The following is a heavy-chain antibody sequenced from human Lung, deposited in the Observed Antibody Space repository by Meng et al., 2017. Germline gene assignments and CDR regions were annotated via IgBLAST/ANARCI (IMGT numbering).Heavy chain of an antibody. V-gene: IGHV1-18*01. Sequence: QVQLVQSGAEVKKPGASVNVSCKASGYTFIRYGISWVRQAPGQGLEWMGWISTYNGNTNYAQKFQGRVTMTTDTSTSTAYMELRSLRSDDTAVYYCAVMGLYGDYDNWYFDLWGRGTLVTVSS. D-gene: IGHD4-17*01. J-gene: IGHJ2*01. CDR3: AVMGLYGDYDNWYFDL. CDR2: ISTYNGNT. CDR1: GYTFIRYG.